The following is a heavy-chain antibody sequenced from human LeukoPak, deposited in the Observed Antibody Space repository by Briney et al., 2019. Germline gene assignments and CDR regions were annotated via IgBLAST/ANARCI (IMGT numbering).Heavy chain of an antibody. J-gene: IGHJ5*02. CDR3: ACGGSGWTLNWFDP. V-gene: IGHV1-2*02. CDR1: GYTFTCYY. CDR2: INPNSGGT. D-gene: IGHD6-19*01. Sequence: ASVKVSCKASGYTFTCYYMHWVRQAPGQGLEWMGWINPNSGGTNYAQKFQGRVTMTRDTSISTAYMELSRLRSDDTAVYYCACGGSGWTLNWFDPWGQGTLVTVSS.